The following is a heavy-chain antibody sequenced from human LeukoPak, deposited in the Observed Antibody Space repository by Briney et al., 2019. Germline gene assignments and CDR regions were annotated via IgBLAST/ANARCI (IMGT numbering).Heavy chain of an antibody. CDR2: IKQDGSEK. V-gene: IGHV3-7*04. D-gene: IGHD3-22*01. CDR3: ARVGWTYYYDSSGYPILSYYFDY. CDR1: GFTFSSYA. J-gene: IGHJ4*02. Sequence: GGSLRLSCAASGFTFSSYAMSWVRQAPGRGLEWVANIKQDGSEKYYVDSVKGRFTISRDNAKNSLYLQMNSLRAEDTAVYYCARVGWTYYYDSSGYPILSYYFDYWGQGTLVTVSS.